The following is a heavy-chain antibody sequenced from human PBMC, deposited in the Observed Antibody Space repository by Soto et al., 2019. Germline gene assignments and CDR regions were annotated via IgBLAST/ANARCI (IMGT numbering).Heavy chain of an antibody. Sequence: SETLSLTCSVSGGSISSSQNFWAWIRQSPGKGLEWIGRINHSGSANYSPSLKSRVTISVDTSKNQFSLKLYSVTAADAAVYYCARVSDYWSQGTLVTVSS. CDR1: GGSISSSQNF. CDR2: INHSGSA. V-gene: IGHV4-39*01. J-gene: IGHJ4*02. CDR3: ARVSDY.